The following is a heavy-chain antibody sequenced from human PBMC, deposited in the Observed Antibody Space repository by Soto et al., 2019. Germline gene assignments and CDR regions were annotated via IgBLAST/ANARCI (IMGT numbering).Heavy chain of an antibody. CDR2: MYYSGTT. CDR1: GGSISSSRYY. Sequence: SETLSLTCTVSGGSISSSRYYWGWIRQPPGKGLEWIGSMYYSGTTYYNPSLKSRVTTSVDTSKNQFSLKLTSATAADTAVYYCARHGVMVPAAHIDPWGQGLLVTVSS. V-gene: IGHV4-39*01. D-gene: IGHD2-2*01. CDR3: ARHGVMVPAAHIDP. J-gene: IGHJ5*02.